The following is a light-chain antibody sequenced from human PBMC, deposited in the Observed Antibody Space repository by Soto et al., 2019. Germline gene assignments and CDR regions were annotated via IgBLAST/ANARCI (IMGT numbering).Light chain of an antibody. CDR2: DAS. J-gene: IGKJ5*01. CDR1: QSFSRW. CDR3: QQYHTSSIT. Sequence: DIQMSQSPSTLSGSVGDRGTVSCRASQSFSRWLAWYQQKPGKAPTLLIYDASTLERGVPSRFSGTGSGTEFTLSIDSLQPDDFATYYCQQYHTSSITFGQGTRLEI. V-gene: IGKV1-5*01.